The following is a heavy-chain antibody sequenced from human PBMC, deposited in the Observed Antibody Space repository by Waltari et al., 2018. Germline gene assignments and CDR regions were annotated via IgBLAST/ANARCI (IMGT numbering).Heavy chain of an antibody. Sequence: QVQLVQSGAGLTTPGASVTVACTTSGYNFPGHYIHWVRQAPGQGPEWMGWIDPNTGATNYAEVFQARVTLTRDKSSGTAYMDLTGLRSDDTALYFCATPYESRRGPFDFWGQGTLVTVSS. J-gene: IGHJ4*02. CDR3: ATPYESRRGPFDF. CDR2: IDPNTGAT. V-gene: IGHV1-2*02. CDR1: GYNFPGHY. D-gene: IGHD3-3*01.